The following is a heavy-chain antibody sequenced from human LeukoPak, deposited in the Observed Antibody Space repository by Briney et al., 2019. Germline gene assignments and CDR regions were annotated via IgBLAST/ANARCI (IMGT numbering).Heavy chain of an antibody. CDR2: IDWDDDK. J-gene: IGHJ4*02. CDR1: GDSISSYYW. Sequence: TLSLTCTVSGDSISSYYWSWIRQPPGKALEWLARIDWDDDKYYSTSLKTRLTISKDTSKNQVVLTMTNMDPVDTATYYCARMKQEDSGLDYWGQGTLVTVSS. D-gene: IGHD2-15*01. CDR3: ARMKQEDSGLDY. V-gene: IGHV2-70*11.